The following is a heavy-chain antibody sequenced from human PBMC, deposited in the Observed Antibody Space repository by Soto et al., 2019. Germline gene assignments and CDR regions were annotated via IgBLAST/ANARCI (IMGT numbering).Heavy chain of an antibody. Sequence: ASVKVSCKASGYTFTSYGISWVRQAPGQGLEWMGWISAYNGNTNYAQKLQGRVTMTTDTSTSTAYMELRSLRSDDTAVYYCVGPFWSEGEYSSSEAGNYYYYYGMDVWGQGTTGT. CDR2: ISAYNGNT. J-gene: IGHJ6*02. V-gene: IGHV1-18*01. CDR3: VGPFWSEGEYSSSEAGNYYYYYGMDV. D-gene: IGHD6-6*01. CDR1: GYTFTSYG.